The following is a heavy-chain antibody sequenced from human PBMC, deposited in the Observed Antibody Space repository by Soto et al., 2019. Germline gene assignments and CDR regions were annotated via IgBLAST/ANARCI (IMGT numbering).Heavy chain of an antibody. Sequence: DVQLLESGGGLVQRGGSLRLSCAASGFTFSTYGMTWVRQAPGKGLEWVSYGGSGGSTYYADSVKGRFTISRDNSKNTLYLQMNSLRAEDTAEYYCVKFRGRAYNYYHMDVWGNGTTVTVSS. J-gene: IGHJ6*03. CDR3: VKFRGRAYNYYHMDV. V-gene: IGHV3-23*01. CDR1: GFTFSTYG. D-gene: IGHD2-2*02. CDR2: GGSGGST.